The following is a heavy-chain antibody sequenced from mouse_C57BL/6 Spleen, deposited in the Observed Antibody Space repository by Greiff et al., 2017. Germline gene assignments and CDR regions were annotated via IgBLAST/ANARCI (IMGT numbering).Heavy chain of an antibody. CDR3: ARSGNGNFDD. CDR2: IYPGDGDT. CDR1: GYAFSSYW. J-gene: IGHJ2*01. Sequence: VKLQESGAELVKPGASVKISCKASGYAFSSYWMNWVKQRPGKGLEWIGQIYPGDGDTNYNGKFKGKATLTADKSSSTAYMQLSSLTSEDSAVYFCARSGNGNFDDWGQGTTLTVSS. D-gene: IGHD2-1*01. V-gene: IGHV1-80*01.